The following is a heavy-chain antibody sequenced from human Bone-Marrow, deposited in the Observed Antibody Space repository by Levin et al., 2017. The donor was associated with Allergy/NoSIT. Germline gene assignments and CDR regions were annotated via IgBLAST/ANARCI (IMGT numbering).Heavy chain of an antibody. D-gene: IGHD3/OR15-3a*01. CDR3: AKVRRGLDAFDM. CDR1: GFIFTSSA. Sequence: QAGGSLRLSCAASGFIFTSSAMSWVRQAPGKGLEWVSSISASDDSTFYTDSVKGRLTISRDNSKNTIYLQMNSLRAEDTAIYYCAKVRRGLDAFDMWGQGTMVTVSS. J-gene: IGHJ3*02. V-gene: IGHV3-23*01. CDR2: ISASDDST.